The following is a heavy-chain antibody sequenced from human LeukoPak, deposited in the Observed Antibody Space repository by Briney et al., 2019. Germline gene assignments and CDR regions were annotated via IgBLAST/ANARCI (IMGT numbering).Heavy chain of an antibody. Sequence: ASVKVSCKASGYTFTSYGISWVRQAPGQGLEWMGWISAYNGNTNYAQKLQGRVTMTTDTSTSTAYMELRSLRSDDTAVYYCARDIVVVPAAISYLDLWGRGTLVTVSS. CDR1: GYTFTSYG. J-gene: IGHJ2*01. V-gene: IGHV1-18*01. CDR2: ISAYNGNT. CDR3: ARDIVVVPAAISYLDL. D-gene: IGHD2-2*02.